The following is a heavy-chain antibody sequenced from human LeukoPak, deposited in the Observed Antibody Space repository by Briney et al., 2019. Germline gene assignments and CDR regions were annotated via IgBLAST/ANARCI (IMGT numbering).Heavy chain of an antibody. CDR3: TTDRYDSSGYYYVKAFDI. Sequence: PGGSLRLSCAASGFTFSNAWMSWVRQAPGKGLEWVGRIKSKTDGGTTDYAAPVKGRFTISRDDSKSTLYLQMNSLKTEDTAVYYCTTDRYDSSGYYYVKAFDIWGQGTMVTVSS. D-gene: IGHD3-22*01. V-gene: IGHV3-15*01. J-gene: IGHJ3*02. CDR1: GFTFSNAW. CDR2: IKSKTDGGTT.